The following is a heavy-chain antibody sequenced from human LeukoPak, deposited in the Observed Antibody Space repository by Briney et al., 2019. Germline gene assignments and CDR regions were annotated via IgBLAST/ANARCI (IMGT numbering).Heavy chain of an antibody. D-gene: IGHD3-22*01. CDR2: IKQDGSER. V-gene: IGHV3-7*03. CDR1: GFSFSRNW. J-gene: IGHJ5*02. CDR3: AKENYYDSSGYYSRGNWFDP. Sequence: PGGSLRLSCVASGFSFSRNWMNWVRQAPGKGLEWVAIIKQDGSERYYVDSVKGRFTISRDNSKNTLYLQMNSLRAEDTAVYYCAKENYYDSSGYYSRGNWFDPWGQGTLVTVSS.